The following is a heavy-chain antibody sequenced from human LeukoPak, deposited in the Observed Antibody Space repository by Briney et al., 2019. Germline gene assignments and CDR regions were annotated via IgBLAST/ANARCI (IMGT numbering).Heavy chain of an antibody. CDR3: ARGEEYLGQGRPFDI. CDR2: INTDGSST. D-gene: IGHD3-16*01. CDR1: GFMFSTYW. J-gene: IGHJ3*02. Sequence: GGSLRLSCSASGFMFSTYWMHWVRQDPGKGLVWVSRINTDGSSTIYADSVKGRFTISRDNAKNTLYLQMNSLRAEDTAVYYCARGEEYLGQGRPFDIWGQGTMVTVSS. V-gene: IGHV3-74*01.